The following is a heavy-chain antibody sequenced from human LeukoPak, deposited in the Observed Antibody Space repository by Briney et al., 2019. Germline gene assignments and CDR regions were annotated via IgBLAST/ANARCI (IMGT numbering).Heavy chain of an antibody. Sequence: PGGSLRLSCAASGFTFSSYGMHWVRQAPGKGLEWVAVISYDGSNKYYADSVKGRFTISRDNSKNTLYLQMNSLRAEDTAVYYCAKARWFRDAFDIWGQGTMVTVSS. J-gene: IGHJ3*02. V-gene: IGHV3-30*18. CDR1: GFTFSSYG. D-gene: IGHD2-15*01. CDR2: ISYDGSNK. CDR3: AKARWFRDAFDI.